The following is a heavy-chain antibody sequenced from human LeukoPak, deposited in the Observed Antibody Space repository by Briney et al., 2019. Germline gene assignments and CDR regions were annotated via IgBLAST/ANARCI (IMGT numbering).Heavy chain of an antibody. D-gene: IGHD3-16*01. Sequence: PGGSLRLSCAASGFTFNSYAMSWVRQAPGKGLEWVSAISGSGGSTYYADSVKGRFTISRDNSKNTLYLQMNSLRAEDTAVYYCAKGVGWGRSSVGEFDYWGQGTLVTVSS. J-gene: IGHJ4*01. CDR2: ISGSGGST. V-gene: IGHV3-23*01. CDR3: AKGVGWGRSSVGEFDY. CDR1: GFTFNSYA.